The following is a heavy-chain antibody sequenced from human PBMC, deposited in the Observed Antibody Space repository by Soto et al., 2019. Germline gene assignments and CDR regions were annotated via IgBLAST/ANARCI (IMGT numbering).Heavy chain of an antibody. CDR1: GFTFSSYW. D-gene: IGHD3-10*01. J-gene: IGHJ4*02. Sequence: GGSLRLSCAASGFTFSSYWMHWVRQAPGKGLVWVSRINSDGSSTTYADSVKGRFTISRDNAKNTLYLQMNSLRADDTAVYYCARAAGLWFEIDYWGQGTLVTVSS. V-gene: IGHV3-74*01. CDR3: ARAAGLWFEIDY. CDR2: INSDGSST.